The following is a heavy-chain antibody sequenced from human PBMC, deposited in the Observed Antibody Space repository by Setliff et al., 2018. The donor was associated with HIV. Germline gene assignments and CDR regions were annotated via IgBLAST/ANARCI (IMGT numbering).Heavy chain of an antibody. CDR2: IWYDGDNH. Sequence: GGSLRLSCAASGFSFSNFAMHWVRQGPGKGLEWVAVIWYDGDNHYYTDSVKGRFTVSRDNSRKTLYLQMSSLRTGDTAVYYCAREEPALLSVFALGHWGQGTLVTVSS. CDR1: GFSFSNFA. J-gene: IGHJ4*02. CDR3: AREEPALLSVFALGH. V-gene: IGHV3-30*04. D-gene: IGHD3-16*01.